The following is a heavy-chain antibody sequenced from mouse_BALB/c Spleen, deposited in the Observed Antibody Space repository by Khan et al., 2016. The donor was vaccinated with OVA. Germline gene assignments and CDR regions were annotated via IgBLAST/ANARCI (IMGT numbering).Heavy chain of an antibody. V-gene: IGHV1S135*01. Sequence: EVQLKQSGPELMKPGASVKISCKASGYSFTSYYIHWVMQSHGKSLEWIGYIDPFSGGTTYNQKFKGKATLTVDKSYSTAYIHLSNLTSEDSAVYYCTRHGYVAWFTYWGQGTLVTVSA. J-gene: IGHJ3*01. CDR1: GYSFTSYY. D-gene: IGHD2-2*01. CDR3: TRHGYVAWFTY. CDR2: IDPFSGGT.